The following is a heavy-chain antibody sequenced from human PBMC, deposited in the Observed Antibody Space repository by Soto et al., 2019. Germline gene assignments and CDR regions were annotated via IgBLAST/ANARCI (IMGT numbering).Heavy chain of an antibody. CDR1: GFTFDDYA. Sequence: EVQLVESGGGLVQPGRSLRLSCAASGFTFDDYAMHWVRQAPGKGLEWVSGISWNSGSIGYADSVKGRFTISRDNAKNHLYLQMNSLTAADTAVYYCAKMGALTHEPRVGCFEPWGKGTLVTVS. J-gene: IGHJ5*02. CDR3: AKMGALTHEPRVGCFEP. D-gene: IGHD3-9*01. CDR2: ISWNSGSI. V-gene: IGHV3-9*01.